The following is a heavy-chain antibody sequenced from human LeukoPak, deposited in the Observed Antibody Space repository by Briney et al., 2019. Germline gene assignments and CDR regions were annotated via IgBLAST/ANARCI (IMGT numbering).Heavy chain of an antibody. D-gene: IGHD5-18*01. CDR2: IWYDGSNK. CDR3: ARERNGYGYLAD. CDR1: GFTFSSYG. V-gene: IGHV3-33*01. J-gene: IGHJ4*02. Sequence: PGGSLRLSCAASGFTFSSYGMHWVRQAPGKGLEWVAVIWYDGSNKYYADSVKGRFTISRDNSKNTLYLQMNSLRAEDTAVYYCARERNGYGYLADWGQGTLVTVSS.